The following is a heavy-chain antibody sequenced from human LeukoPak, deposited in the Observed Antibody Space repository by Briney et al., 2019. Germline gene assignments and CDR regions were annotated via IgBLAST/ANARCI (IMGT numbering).Heavy chain of an antibody. J-gene: IGHJ6*04. CDR3: TRGVDVYYYYGMDV. V-gene: IGHV3-49*04. CDR2: IRSKAYGGTT. Sequence: GRSLRLSCTASGFTFGDYAMSWVRQAPGKGLEWVGFIRSKAYGGTTEYAASVKGRFTISRDDSKSIAYLQMNGLKTEDTAVYYCTRGVDVYYYYGMDVWGKGTTVTVSS. D-gene: IGHD2-15*01. CDR1: GFTFGDYA.